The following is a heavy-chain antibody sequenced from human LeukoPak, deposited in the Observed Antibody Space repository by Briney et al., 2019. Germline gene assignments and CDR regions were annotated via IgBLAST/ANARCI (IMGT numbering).Heavy chain of an antibody. CDR2: ISGSGGST. CDR3: ANSGHCSGGSCYSGGYYFDY. Sequence: GGSLRLSCAASGFTFSSYAMSWVRQAPGKGLEWVSAISGSGGSTYYADSVKGRFTISRDNSKNTLYLQMNSLRAEDTAVYYCANSGHCSGGSCYSGGYYFDYWGQGTLVTVPS. D-gene: IGHD2-15*01. CDR1: GFTFSSYA. V-gene: IGHV3-23*01. J-gene: IGHJ4*02.